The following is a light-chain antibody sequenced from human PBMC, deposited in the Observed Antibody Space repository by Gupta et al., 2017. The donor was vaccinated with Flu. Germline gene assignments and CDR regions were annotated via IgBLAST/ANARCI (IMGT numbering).Light chain of an antibody. J-gene: IGKJ1*01. CDR1: QSLNSPY. Sequence: ERATLSCRASQSLNSPYLSWYQQKPGQAPRLLIFSTFQRATDIPDRFSGSGSGTDFTLTISRLESEDFAMYYCQQDDTTPWTFGQGTKVEI. CDR2: STF. CDR3: QQDDTTPWT. V-gene: IGKV3-20*01.